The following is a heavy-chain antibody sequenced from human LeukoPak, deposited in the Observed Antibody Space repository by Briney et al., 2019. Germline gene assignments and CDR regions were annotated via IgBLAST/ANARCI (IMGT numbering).Heavy chain of an antibody. J-gene: IGHJ5*02. D-gene: IGHD3-10*01. V-gene: IGHV1-18*01. Sequence: GASVKVSCKASGYTFTNYGFAWVRQAPGQGLEWMGWISAFNGNTNYAQMLQGRVTMTRDTSISTAYMELSRLRSDDTAVYYCARPVTMVRGVIDWFDPWGQGTLVTVSS. CDR2: ISAFNGNT. CDR3: ARPVTMVRGVIDWFDP. CDR1: GYTFTNYG.